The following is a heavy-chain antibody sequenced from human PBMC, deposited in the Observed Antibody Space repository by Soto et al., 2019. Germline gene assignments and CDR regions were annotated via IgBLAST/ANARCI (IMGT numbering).Heavy chain of an antibody. CDR1: GFTFSSYS. CDR3: ASFLGRLVPAAPRSYYYGMDV. Sequence: EVQLVESGGGLVQPGGSLRLSCAASGFTFSSYSMNWVRQAPGKGLGWVSYISSSSSSIYYADSVKGRFTISRDNAKNSLYLQLNSLRDEDTAVYYCASFLGRLVPAAPRSYYYGMDVWGQGTTVTVSS. CDR2: ISSSSSSI. V-gene: IGHV3-48*02. J-gene: IGHJ6*02. D-gene: IGHD2-2*01.